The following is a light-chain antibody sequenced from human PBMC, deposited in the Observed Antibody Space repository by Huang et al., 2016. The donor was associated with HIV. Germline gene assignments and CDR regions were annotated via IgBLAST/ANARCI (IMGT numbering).Light chain of an antibody. CDR1: QNINTH. CDR2: DAS. CDR3: QQRVNGLT. Sequence: EIVLTQSPATLSFFPGQRFSLSCRASQNINTHLAWYQQRPGQTPRLLIYDASIRVPGVAARFGGSGSGTDFTLTISSLESEDFATYYCQQRVNGLTFGGGTKV. V-gene: IGKV3-11*01. J-gene: IGKJ4*01.